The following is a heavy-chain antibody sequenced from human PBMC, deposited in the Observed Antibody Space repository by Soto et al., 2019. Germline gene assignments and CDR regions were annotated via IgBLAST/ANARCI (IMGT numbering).Heavy chain of an antibody. CDR3: GRDVRYDSSGPPDY. Sequence: QVQLVQSGAEVKKPGASVKVSCKASGYTFTGYYMHWVRQAPGQGLEWMGWINPNSGGTNYAQKFQGWVTMTRDTAISTAYMELSRLRSDDTAVYYCGRDVRYDSSGPPDYWGEGTLVTVSS. CDR2: INPNSGGT. J-gene: IGHJ4*02. V-gene: IGHV1-2*04. D-gene: IGHD3-22*01. CDR1: GYTFTGYY.